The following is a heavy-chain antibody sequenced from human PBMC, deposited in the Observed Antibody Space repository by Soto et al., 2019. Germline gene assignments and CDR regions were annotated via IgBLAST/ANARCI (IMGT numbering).Heavy chain of an antibody. D-gene: IGHD1-7*01. CDR2: IYYSGST. V-gene: IGHV4-59*01. J-gene: IGHJ5*02. Sequence: SETLSLTCTVSGGSISSYYWSWIRQPPGKGLEWIGYIYYSGSTNYNPSLKSRVTISVDTSKNQFSLKLSSVTAADTAVYYCARGKLGRPDDPWGQGTLVTVSS. CDR3: ARGKLGRPDDP. CDR1: GGSISSYY.